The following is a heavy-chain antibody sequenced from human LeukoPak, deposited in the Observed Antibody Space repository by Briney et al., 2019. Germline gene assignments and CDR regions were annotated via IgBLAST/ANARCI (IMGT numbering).Heavy chain of an antibody. CDR1: GFTFYNFA. CDR3: AKDRMAVAAFRVKFHY. J-gene: IGHJ4*02. D-gene: IGHD6-19*01. CDR2: ISGSGGST. V-gene: IGHV3-23*01. Sequence: GGSLRLSCAASGFTFYNFAMSWVRQAPGKGLEWVSGISGSGGSTDYADSVEGRFTVSRDTSKNILYLEMNSLRVEDTAVYFCAKDRMAVAAFRVKFHYWGQGTLVTVSS.